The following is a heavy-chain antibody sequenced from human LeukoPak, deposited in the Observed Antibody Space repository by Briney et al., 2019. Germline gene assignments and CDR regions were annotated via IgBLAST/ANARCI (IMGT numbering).Heavy chain of an antibody. D-gene: IGHD3-10*01. Sequence: SETLSLTCTVSGGSISSYYWSWIRQPRGKGLEWIGYIYYSGSSNYNPSLKSRVTISLDTSKNQFSLKLTSVTAADTAVYYCARRAYGSGSYPFDPWGQGTLVTVSS. CDR2: IYYSGSS. V-gene: IGHV4-59*08. CDR3: ARRAYGSGSYPFDP. CDR1: GGSISSYY. J-gene: IGHJ5*02.